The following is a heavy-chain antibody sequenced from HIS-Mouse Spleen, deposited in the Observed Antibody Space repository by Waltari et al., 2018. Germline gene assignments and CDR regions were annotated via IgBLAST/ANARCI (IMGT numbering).Heavy chain of an antibody. CDR1: GFSLSTSGMC. CDR2: IDWDDDK. V-gene: IGHV2-70*15. D-gene: IGHD6-19*01. Sequence: QVTLRESGPALVKPTQTLTLTCTFSGFSLSTSGMCVSWTRQTPGKALEWLARIDWDDDKYYSTSLKTRLTISKDTSKNQVVLTMTNMDPVDTATYYCARIAEGYSSGWYAFDYWGQGTLVTVSS. CDR3: ARIAEGYSSGWYAFDY. J-gene: IGHJ4*02.